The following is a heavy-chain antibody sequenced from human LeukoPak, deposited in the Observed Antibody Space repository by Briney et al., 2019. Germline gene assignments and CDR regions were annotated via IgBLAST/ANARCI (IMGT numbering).Heavy chain of an antibody. CDR3: ARGPARDNYYPGDY. CDR2: IDSDGSTT. V-gene: IGHV3-74*01. J-gene: IGHJ4*02. D-gene: IGHD1-26*01. CDR1: GFTFSSYW. Sequence: PGGSLRLSCAASGFTFSSYWMHWVRQTPGKGLVWVSRIDSDGSTTNYADSVKGRFTISRDNAKNTLYLQINSLRGGDTAVYYCARGPARDNYYPGDYWGQGTLVTVSS.